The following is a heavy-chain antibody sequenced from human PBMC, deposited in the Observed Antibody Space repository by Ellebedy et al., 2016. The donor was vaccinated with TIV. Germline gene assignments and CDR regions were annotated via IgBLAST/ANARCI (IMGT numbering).Heavy chain of an antibody. J-gene: IGHJ4*02. Sequence: GESLKISXAASGCTFSSFGMHWVRQAPGKGLEWVALVSHDGNKYYAESVKGRFTVSRDNSKNTLNLQMNSLRAEDSAVYYCAKVDPRYGVAPFDSWGQGTLVIVSS. D-gene: IGHD3-3*01. CDR3: AKVDPRYGVAPFDS. V-gene: IGHV3-30*18. CDR2: VSHDGNK. CDR1: GCTFSSFG.